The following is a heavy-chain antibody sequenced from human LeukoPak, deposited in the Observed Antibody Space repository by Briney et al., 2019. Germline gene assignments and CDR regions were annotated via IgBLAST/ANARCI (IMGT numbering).Heavy chain of an antibody. CDR1: GCTYSSYA. CDR2: IIPILGIA. V-gene: IGHV1-69*10. CDR3: ARDHGLYSGYDSGDFDY. Sequence: GASVKVSCKASGCTYSSYAISLVRQAPGQGLEWMGRIIPILGIANYAQKFQGRVTITADKSTSTAYMELSSLRSEDTAVYYCARDHGLYSGYDSGDFDYSGQGTLVTVSS. J-gene: IGHJ4*02. D-gene: IGHD5-12*01.